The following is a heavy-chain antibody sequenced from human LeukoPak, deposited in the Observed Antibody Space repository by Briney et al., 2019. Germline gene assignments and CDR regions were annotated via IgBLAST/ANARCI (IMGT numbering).Heavy chain of an antibody. CDR1: GFTFSSYG. V-gene: IGHV3-30*18. Sequence: GSLRLSCAASGFTFSSYGMHWVRQAPGKGLEWVAVIPYDGSNKYYADSVKGRFTISRDNSKNTLYLQMNSLRAEDTAVYYCAKERVGYGDNNPYYFDYWGQGTLVTVSS. CDR2: IPYDGSNK. J-gene: IGHJ4*02. D-gene: IGHD4-17*01. CDR3: AKERVGYGDNNPYYFDY.